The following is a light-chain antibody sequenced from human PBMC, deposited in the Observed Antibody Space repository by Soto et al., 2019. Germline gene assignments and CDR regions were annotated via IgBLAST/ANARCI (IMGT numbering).Light chain of an antibody. V-gene: IGKV1-17*01. J-gene: IGKJ4*01. CDR2: AAS. CDR3: LQHNTYPLT. CDR1: QGISND. Sequence: DIQMTQSPSSLSASVGDRVTITCRASQGISNDLGWYQQKPGKGPKRLIYAASNLSSGVPSRFSGSGSGTECTLTISSLQPEDFATYFCLQHNTYPLTFGGGTRVEV.